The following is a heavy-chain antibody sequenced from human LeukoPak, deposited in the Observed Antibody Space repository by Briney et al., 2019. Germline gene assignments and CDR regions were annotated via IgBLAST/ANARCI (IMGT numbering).Heavy chain of an antibody. J-gene: IGHJ3*02. D-gene: IGHD3-22*01. CDR1: GCTFTSYY. V-gene: IGHV1-46*01. CDR3: ARMGTEDYDSSGYPRYAFDI. Sequence: ASVKVSCKASGCTFTSYYMHWVRQAPGQGLEWMGIINPSGGSTSYAQKFQGRVTMTRDTSTSTVYMELSSLRSEDTAVYYCARMGTEDYDSSGYPRYAFDIWGQGTMVTVSS. CDR2: INPSGGST.